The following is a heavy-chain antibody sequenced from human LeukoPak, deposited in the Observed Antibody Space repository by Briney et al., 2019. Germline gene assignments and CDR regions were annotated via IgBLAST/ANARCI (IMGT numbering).Heavy chain of an antibody. CDR1: GYSFSSYW. V-gene: IGHV5-51*01. D-gene: IGHD3-10*01. CDR2: IYPGDSDT. J-gene: IGHJ4*02. Sequence: GESLKISCRGSGYSFSSYWIGWVRQMPGKGLEWMGIIYPGDSDTRYSPSFQGQVAISADKSISTAYLQWSSLKASDTAMYYCARHYYASGSYYNDYWGQGTLVTVSS. CDR3: ARHYYASGSYYNDY.